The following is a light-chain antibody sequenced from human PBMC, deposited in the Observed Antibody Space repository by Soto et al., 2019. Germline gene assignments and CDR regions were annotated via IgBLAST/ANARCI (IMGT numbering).Light chain of an antibody. CDR2: KAS. CDR1: QSISSW. CDR3: QQYNSYCT. J-gene: IGKJ1*01. V-gene: IGKV1-5*03. Sequence: DIQMTQSPSTLSASVGDRVTITCRASQSISSWLAWYQQKPGKAPKLPIYKASSLESGVPSRFSGSGSGTEFTLTISSLQPDDFATDYCQQYNSYCTFGQGTKVEIK.